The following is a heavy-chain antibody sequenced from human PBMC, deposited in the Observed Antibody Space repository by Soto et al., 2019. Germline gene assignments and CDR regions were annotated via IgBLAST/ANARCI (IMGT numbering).Heavy chain of an antibody. V-gene: IGHV1-69*10. CDR1: GGTLSSYA. CDR2: IIPILGIA. J-gene: IGHJ4*02. Sequence: SVKVSCKASGGTLSSYAISWVRQAPGQGLEWMGGIIPILGIANYAQKFQGRVTITADKSTSTAYMELSSLRSEDTAVYYCARDQGVQKVEVTGTLVGGYYFDYWGQGTLVTVSS. D-gene: IGHD2-21*02. CDR3: ARDQGVQKVEVTGTLVGGYYFDY.